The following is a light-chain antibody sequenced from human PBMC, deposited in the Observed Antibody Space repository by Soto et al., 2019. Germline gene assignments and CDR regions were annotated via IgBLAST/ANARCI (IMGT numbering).Light chain of an antibody. Sequence: ESVLTQSPGTLSLSPGDRATLSCRAGQSVRSGHLAWYQQKPGQAPRLVIYDASTRATGIPDRFSGGGSGTDFTLTISRVEPEDFAVYYCHQYGRSASSITFGPGTKVEIK. CDR2: DAS. J-gene: IGKJ3*01. V-gene: IGKV3-20*01. CDR1: QSVRSGH. CDR3: HQYGRSASSIT.